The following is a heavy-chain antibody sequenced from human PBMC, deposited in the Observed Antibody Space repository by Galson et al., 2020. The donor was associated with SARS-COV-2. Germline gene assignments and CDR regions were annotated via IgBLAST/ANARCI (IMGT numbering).Heavy chain of an antibody. V-gene: IGHV4-39*01. Sequence: SETLSLTCTVSGGSINSSSYYWGWIRQPPGKGLEWIGSIYYSGSTYYNPSLKSRVTITVDTSKNQFSLKLSSVTAADTAVYYCARQGVLRYFDWSYYYCGMDAWGQGTTVTVSS. J-gene: IGHJ6*02. CDR3: ARQGVLRYFDWSYYYCGMDA. CDR1: GGSINSSSYY. CDR2: IYYSGST. D-gene: IGHD3-9*01.